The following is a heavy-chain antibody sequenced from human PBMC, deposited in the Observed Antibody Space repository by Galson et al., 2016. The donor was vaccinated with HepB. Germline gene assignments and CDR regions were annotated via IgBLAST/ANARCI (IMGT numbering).Heavy chain of an antibody. J-gene: IGHJ6*04. CDR2: VYYSGST. CDR1: GGSISNYY. D-gene: IGHD5-18*01. CDR3: ARDLGHSYYYYFHAVDV. V-gene: IGHV4-59*01. Sequence: SETLSLTCTVSGGSISNYYWSWIRQPPGKGLEWIGSVYYSGSTNYNPSLKSRVTISVDTSKNQFSLRLSFVTAADTAFYYCARDLGHSYYYYFHAVDVWGKGTTVTVSS.